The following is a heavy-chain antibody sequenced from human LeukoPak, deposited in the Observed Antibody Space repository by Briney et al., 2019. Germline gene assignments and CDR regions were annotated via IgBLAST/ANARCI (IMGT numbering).Heavy chain of an antibody. D-gene: IGHD4/OR15-4a*01. Sequence: SETLSLTCTVSGGSISSGSYYWSWIRQPAGKGLEWIGRIYTSGSTSGSTKYNPSLKSRVSISVDTSKNQFSLKLSSVTAADTAVYYCARAKPRTIVLKGYYFDYWGQGTLVTVSS. CDR1: GGSISSGSYY. J-gene: IGHJ4*02. CDR2: IYTSGSTSGST. V-gene: IGHV4-61*02. CDR3: ARAKPRTIVLKGYYFDY.